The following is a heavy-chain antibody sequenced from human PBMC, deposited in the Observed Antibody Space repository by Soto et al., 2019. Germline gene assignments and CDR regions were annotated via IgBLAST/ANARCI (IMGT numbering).Heavy chain of an antibody. D-gene: IGHD4-17*01. J-gene: IGHJ5*02. CDR1: GGSISSGGYY. CDR3: ASRRGYGLYNWFDH. CDR2: IYYSGST. V-gene: IGHV4-31*03. Sequence: QVQLQESGPGLVKPSQTLSLTCTVSGGSISSGGYYWSWIRQHPGKGLEWIGYIYYSGSTYYNPSLKSRVTISVYTSKNQFSVKLSAVTAADTAVYYCASRRGYGLYNWFDHWGQGTLVTVSS.